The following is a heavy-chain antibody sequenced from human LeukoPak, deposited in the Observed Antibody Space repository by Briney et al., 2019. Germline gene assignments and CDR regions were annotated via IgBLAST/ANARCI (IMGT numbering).Heavy chain of an antibody. CDR3: ARKRCTGDCYLFDP. CDR2: INTNNGNT. J-gene: IGHJ5*02. D-gene: IGHD2-21*02. V-gene: IGHV1-18*01. CDR1: GYTFSIYG. Sequence: ASVKVSCKASGYTFSIYGLMWVRQAPGQGLEWMGWINTNNGNTNYAQKFQGRVTMTTDTSTSTGYMELGSLRSDDTAVYYCARKRCTGDCYLFDPWGQGTLVTVSS.